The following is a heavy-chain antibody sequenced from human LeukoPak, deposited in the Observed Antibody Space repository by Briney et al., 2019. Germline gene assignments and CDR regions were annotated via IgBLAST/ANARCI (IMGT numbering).Heavy chain of an antibody. Sequence: PSETLSLTCTASGGSISSYYWSWIRQPPGKGLEWIGYIYYSGSTNYNPSLKSRVTISVDTSKNQFSLKLSSVTAADTAVYYCARLGPPSTFDSWGQGTLVTVSS. CDR1: GGSISSYY. CDR3: ARLGPPSTFDS. V-gene: IGHV4-59*08. CDR2: IYYSGST. J-gene: IGHJ5*01.